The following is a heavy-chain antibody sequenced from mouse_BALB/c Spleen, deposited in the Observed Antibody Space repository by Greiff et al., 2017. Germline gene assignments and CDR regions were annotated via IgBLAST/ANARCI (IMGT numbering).Heavy chain of an antibody. J-gene: IGHJ2*01. V-gene: IGHV5-6-5*01. CDR1: GFTFSSYA. D-gene: IGHD2-4*01. CDR3: ARDYDRLYFDY. Sequence: EVNVVESGGGLVKPGGSLKLSCAASGFTFSSYAMSWVRQTPEKRLEWVASISSGGSTYYPDSVKGRFTISRDNARNILYLQMSSLRSEDTAMYYCARDYDRLYFDYWGQGTTLTVSS. CDR2: ISSGGST.